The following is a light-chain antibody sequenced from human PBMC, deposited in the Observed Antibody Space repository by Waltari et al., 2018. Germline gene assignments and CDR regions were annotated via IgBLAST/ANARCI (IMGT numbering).Light chain of an antibody. J-gene: IGLJ1*01. CDR2: DVS. V-gene: IGLV2-14*01. CDR3: SSYTSSGTLGV. Sequence: QSALTQPASVSGSPGQSITISCTATSSDVGGYNYVSWYQQYPGKAPKLMIYDVSNRPSGVANRFSGSKSGNTASLTISGLQAEDEADYYCSSYTSSGTLGVFGTGTKVTVL. CDR1: SSDVGGYNY.